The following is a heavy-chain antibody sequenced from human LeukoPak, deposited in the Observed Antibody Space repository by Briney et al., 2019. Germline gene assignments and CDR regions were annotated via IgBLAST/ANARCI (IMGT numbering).Heavy chain of an antibody. V-gene: IGHV3-23*01. D-gene: IGHD4-17*01. CDR1: GFTFSSYA. CDR2: ISGSGGST. CDR3: AKGPANTVTTGSFDY. Sequence: GGSLRLSCAASGFTFSSYAMSWLRQAPGKGLEWVSAISGSGGSTYYADSVKGRFTIFRDNSKNTLYLQMNSLRAEDTAVYYCAKGPANTVTTGSFDYWGQGTLVTVSS. J-gene: IGHJ4*02.